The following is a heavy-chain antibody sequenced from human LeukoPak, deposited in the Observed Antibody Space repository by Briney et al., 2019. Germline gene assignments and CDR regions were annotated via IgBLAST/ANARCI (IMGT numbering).Heavy chain of an antibody. Sequence: GGSLRLSCAASGFTFSSYSMNWVRQAPGKGLEWVSYISSSSSTIYYADSVKGRFTISRDNAKNSLYLQMNSLRAEDTAVYYCARERHVGGFDYWGQGTLVTVSS. CDR3: ARERHVGGFDY. J-gene: IGHJ4*02. CDR2: ISSSSSTI. CDR1: GFTFSSYS. D-gene: IGHD3-16*01. V-gene: IGHV3-48*01.